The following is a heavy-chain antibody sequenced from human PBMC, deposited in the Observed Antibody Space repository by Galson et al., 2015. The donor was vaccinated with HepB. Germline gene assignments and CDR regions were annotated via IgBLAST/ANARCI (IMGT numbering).Heavy chain of an antibody. CDR2: IDWDDEE. CDR3: TRMTSGWAFDY. CDR1: GFSLTSGGMR. Sequence: PALVKPTQTLTLTCTFSGFSLTSGGMRANWIRQPPGKALEWLARIDWDDEEFYSSSLKTRLTISKDTSKNQVVLTMTNMDPVDTATYYCTRMTSGWAFDYWGQGALVTVSS. J-gene: IGHJ4*02. V-gene: IGHV2-70*04. D-gene: IGHD6-19*01.